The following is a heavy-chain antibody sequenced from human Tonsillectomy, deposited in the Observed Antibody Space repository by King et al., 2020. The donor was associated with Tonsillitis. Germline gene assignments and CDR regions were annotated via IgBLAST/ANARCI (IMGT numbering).Heavy chain of an antibody. Sequence: QLQESGPGVVKPSETLSLTCTVSGGSISRSDHYWAWIRQPPGKGLEWSGYMYSSGTIFYNPSLKSRITISGGSSENRFSLKLSSVTAADTAVYFCAGYVSGSFDYWGQGALVTVSS. J-gene: IGHJ4*02. CDR1: GGSISRSDHY. CDR2: MYSSGTI. D-gene: IGHD1-26*01. CDR3: AGYVSGSFDY. V-gene: IGHV4-39*01.